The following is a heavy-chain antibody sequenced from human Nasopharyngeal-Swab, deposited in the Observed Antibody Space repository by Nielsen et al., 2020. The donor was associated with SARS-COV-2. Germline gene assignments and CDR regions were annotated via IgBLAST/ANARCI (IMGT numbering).Heavy chain of an antibody. J-gene: IGHJ4*02. CDR3: AKDLRGPYFF. V-gene: IGHV3-23*01. D-gene: IGHD2/OR15-2a*01. CDR2: IVGSGDISGSGGNT. CDR1: GYSFRTYG. Sequence: GESLKTSCVASGYSFRTYGMSWVRQAPGKGLEWVAAIVGSGDISGSGGNTHYADSVKGRFTISRDNSKNTLSLQMNSLRAEDTAVYYCAKDLRGPYFFWGQGTLVTVSS.